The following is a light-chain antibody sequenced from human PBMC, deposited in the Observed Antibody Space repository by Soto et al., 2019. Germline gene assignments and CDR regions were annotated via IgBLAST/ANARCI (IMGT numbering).Light chain of an antibody. CDR2: WAS. CDR3: QQGWT. CDR1: QSVLYSSNNKNY. Sequence: DIVMTQSPDSLAVSLGERATINCKSSQSVLYSSNNKNYLAWYQQKPGQPPKLLIYWASTRESGVPDRFSGSGSGTDFTLTISSLQAEDVAVYHCQQGWTFGQGTKVEIK. J-gene: IGKJ1*01. V-gene: IGKV4-1*01.